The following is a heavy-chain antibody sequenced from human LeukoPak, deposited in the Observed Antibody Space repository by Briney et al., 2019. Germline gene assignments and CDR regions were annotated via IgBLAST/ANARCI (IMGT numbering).Heavy chain of an antibody. CDR2: IYFGGSDT. D-gene: IGHD6-19*01. CDR1: AYSFSSYW. Sequence: PGESLKISCKGSAYSFSSYWIGWVRLMPGKGLEWMGFIYFGGSDTRYRPSFDGQVIISADKSISTAYLQWSSLKASDTAIYYCARWGAVPDAFDIWGQGTMVTVSS. J-gene: IGHJ3*02. CDR3: ARWGAVPDAFDI. V-gene: IGHV5-51*01.